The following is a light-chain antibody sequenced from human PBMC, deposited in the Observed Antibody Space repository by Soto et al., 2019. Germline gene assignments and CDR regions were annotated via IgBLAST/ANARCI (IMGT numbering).Light chain of an antibody. CDR2: DTS. Sequence: EIVVTQSPATLSVSPGERVTLSCRASQSVNSFYLAWYQQKPGQAPRLLIYDTSTRATGIPDRFSGSGSGTDFTLTISRLEPEDFAVYYCHHYGSSRTFGQGTKVDIK. V-gene: IGKV3-20*01. CDR3: HHYGSSRT. J-gene: IGKJ1*01. CDR1: QSVNSFY.